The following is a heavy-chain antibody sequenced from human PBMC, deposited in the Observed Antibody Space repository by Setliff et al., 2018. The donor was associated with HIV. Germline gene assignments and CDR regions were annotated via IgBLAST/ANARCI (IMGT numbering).Heavy chain of an antibody. J-gene: IGHJ3*02. CDR2: IIPILGIA. D-gene: IGHD3-10*01. Sequence: ASVKVSCKASGGTFSSYAISWVRQAPGQGLEWMGGIIPILGIANYAQKFQGRVTITADKSTSTAYMELSSLRSEDTAVYYCARDPHGSGSYYKSPKGAFDIWGQRTMVTVSS. V-gene: IGHV1-69*10. CDR3: ARDPHGSGSYYKSPKGAFDI. CDR1: GGTFSSYA.